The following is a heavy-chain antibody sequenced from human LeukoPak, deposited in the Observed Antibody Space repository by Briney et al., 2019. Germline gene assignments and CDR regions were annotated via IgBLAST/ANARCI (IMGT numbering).Heavy chain of an antibody. CDR1: GFTFSSYA. CDR2: ISYDGSNK. CDR3: AKPGVDYGDYRGAFVI. J-gene: IGHJ3*02. D-gene: IGHD4-17*01. V-gene: IGHV3-30-3*02. Sequence: GGSLRLSCAASGFTFSSYAMHWVRQAPGKGLEWVAVISYDGSNKYYADSVKGRFTISRDNSKNTLYLQMNSLRAEDTAVYYCAKPGVDYGDYRGAFVIWGQGTMVTVSS.